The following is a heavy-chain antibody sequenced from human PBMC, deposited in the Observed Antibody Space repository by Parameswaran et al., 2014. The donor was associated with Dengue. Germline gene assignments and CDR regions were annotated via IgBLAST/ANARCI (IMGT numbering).Heavy chain of an antibody. J-gene: IGHJ5*02. CDR1: AFTFSTYT. D-gene: IGHD2-15*01. CDR2: ISSSSTYI. Sequence: AGGPWRLSCAASAFTFSTYTMNWVRQAPGKGLEWVASISSSSTYIYYADSLKGRFTISRDNAKNSLYLQMNSLRAEDTAVYYCARDGPYCSDLRCHSGVNNWFDPWGQGTLVTVSS. CDR3: ARDGPYCSDLRCHSGVNNWFDP. V-gene: IGHV3-21*01.